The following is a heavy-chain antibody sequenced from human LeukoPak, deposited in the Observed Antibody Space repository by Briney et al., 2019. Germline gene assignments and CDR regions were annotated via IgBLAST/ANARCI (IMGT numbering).Heavy chain of an antibody. CDR2: FDTGDGET. CDR1: GSTLTELS. D-gene: IGHD6-13*01. Sequence: ASVKVSRKVSGSTLTELSMHRVRQAPGTGLEWVGGFDTGDGETIYAQKFQGRVTMTEDASTETAYMELSSLISEDAAVYYCASHPHIGAAAVEGWGQGTLVTVSS. J-gene: IGHJ4*02. V-gene: IGHV1-24*01. CDR3: ASHPHIGAAAVEG.